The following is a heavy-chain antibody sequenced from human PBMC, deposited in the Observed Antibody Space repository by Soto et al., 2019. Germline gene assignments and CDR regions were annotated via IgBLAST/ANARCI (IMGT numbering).Heavy chain of an antibody. J-gene: IGHJ6*03. V-gene: IGHV3-74*01. D-gene: IGHD3-16*01. CDR1: GFTFSSYW. CDR3: ARGGRYYYMDV. Sequence: EVQLVESGGGLVQPGGSLRLSCAASGFTFSSYWMHWVRQAPGKGLVWVSRISSDGSSTTYADSVKGRFTISRDNAKNTLYLQMNSPRAEDTAVYYCARGGRYYYMDVWGKGTTVTVSS. CDR2: ISSDGSST.